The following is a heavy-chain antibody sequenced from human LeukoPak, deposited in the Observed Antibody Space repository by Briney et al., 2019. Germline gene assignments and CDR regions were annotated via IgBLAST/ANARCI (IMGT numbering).Heavy chain of an antibody. V-gene: IGHV3-7*01. CDR1: GFTFSSYW. D-gene: IGHD3-22*01. Sequence: GGSLRLSCAASGFTFSSYWMSWVRQAPGEGLEWVANIKQDGSEKYYVDSVKGRFTISRDNAKNSLYLQMNSLRAEDTAVYYCARDVPIYYDSSGIDYWGQGTLVTVSS. CDR2: IKQDGSEK. CDR3: ARDVPIYYDSSGIDY. J-gene: IGHJ4*02.